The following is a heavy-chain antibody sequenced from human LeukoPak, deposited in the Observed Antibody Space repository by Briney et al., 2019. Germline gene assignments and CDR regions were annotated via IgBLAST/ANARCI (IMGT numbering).Heavy chain of an antibody. CDR1: GGSISSGSYY. V-gene: IGHV4-61*02. D-gene: IGHD2-2*01. CDR2: IYTSGST. CDR3: AREMVVPAAAGWFDP. Sequence: SETLSLTCTVSGGSISSGSYYWSWIRQPAGKGREWIGRIYTSGSTNYNPSLKSRVTISVDTSKNQFSLKLSSVTAADTAVYYCAREMVVPAAAGWFDPWGQGTLVTVSS. J-gene: IGHJ5*02.